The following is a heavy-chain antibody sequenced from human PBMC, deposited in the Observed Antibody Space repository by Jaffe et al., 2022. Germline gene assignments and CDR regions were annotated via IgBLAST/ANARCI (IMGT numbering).Heavy chain of an antibody. V-gene: IGHV2-5*02. CDR2: IYWDDDK. Sequence: QITLKESGPTLVKPTQTLTLTCTFSGFSLSTSGVGVGWIRQPPGKALEWLALIYWDDDKRYSPSLKSRLTITKDTSKNQVVLTMTNMDPVDTATYYCAHRLAASYYYGSGSYRAFNAFDIWGQGTMVTVSS. D-gene: IGHD3-10*01. CDR3: AHRLAASYYYGSGSYRAFNAFDI. CDR1: GFSLSTSGVG. J-gene: IGHJ3*02.